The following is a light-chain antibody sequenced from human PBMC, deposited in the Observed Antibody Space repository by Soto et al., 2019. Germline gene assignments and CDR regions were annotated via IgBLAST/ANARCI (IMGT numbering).Light chain of an antibody. CDR1: QSVSSN. Sequence: EIVMTQSPATLSVSPGERATLSCRASQSVSSNFAWYQQKPGQAPRLLIYVASTRATGIPARFSGSGSGTEFTHTISSLQSEDFAVYYCQQYNNWPRTFGQGTKVEIK. CDR2: VAS. CDR3: QQYNNWPRT. J-gene: IGKJ1*01. V-gene: IGKV3-15*01.